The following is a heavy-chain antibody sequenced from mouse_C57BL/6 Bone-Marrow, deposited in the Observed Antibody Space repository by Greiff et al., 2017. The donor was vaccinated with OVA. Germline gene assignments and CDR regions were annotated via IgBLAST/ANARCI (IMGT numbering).Heavy chain of an antibody. CDR3: ARGHYDRFDY. CDR2: IDPSDSYT. V-gene: IGHV1-69*01. J-gene: IGHJ2*01. CDR1: GYTFTSYW. D-gene: IGHD2-4*01. Sequence: VQLQQPGAELVMPGASVKLSCKASGYTFTSYWMHWVKQRPGQGLEWIGEIDPSDSYTNYNQKFKGKSTLTVDKSSSTAYMQLSSLTSEDSAVYYCARGHYDRFDYWGQGTTLTVSS.